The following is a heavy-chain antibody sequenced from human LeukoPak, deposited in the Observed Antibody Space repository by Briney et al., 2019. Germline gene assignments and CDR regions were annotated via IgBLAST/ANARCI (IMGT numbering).Heavy chain of an antibody. Sequence: GGSLRLSCAASGFTSSSYAMSWVRQAPGKGLEWVSAISGSGGSTYYADSVKGRFTISRDNSKNTLYLQMNSLRAEDTAVYYCAKLNYDFWSGYYSGAFDIWGQGTMVTVSS. J-gene: IGHJ3*02. CDR3: AKLNYDFWSGYYSGAFDI. CDR2: ISGSGGST. CDR1: GFTSSSYA. D-gene: IGHD3-3*01. V-gene: IGHV3-23*01.